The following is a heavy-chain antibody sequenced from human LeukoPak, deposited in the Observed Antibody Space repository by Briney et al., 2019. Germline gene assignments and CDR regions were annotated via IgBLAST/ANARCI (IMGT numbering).Heavy chain of an antibody. CDR2: IKQDGSEK. CDR3: ARQRYSDY. CDR1: GFTFSSYS. D-gene: IGHD1-14*01. J-gene: IGHJ4*02. V-gene: IGHV3-7*01. Sequence: PGGSLRLSCAASGFTFSSYSMNWVRQAPGKGLEWVANIKQDGSEKYYVDSVKGRFTISRDNAKNSLYLQMNSLRAEDTAVYYCARQRYSDYWGQGTLVTVSS.